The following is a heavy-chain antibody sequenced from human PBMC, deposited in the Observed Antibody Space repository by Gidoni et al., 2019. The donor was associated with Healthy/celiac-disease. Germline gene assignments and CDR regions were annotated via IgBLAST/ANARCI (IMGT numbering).Heavy chain of an antibody. D-gene: IGHD2-15*01. Sequence: QLQLQESGPGLVKPSETLSLTRTVSGCSISSSSYYWGWIRPPPGKGLEWIGSIYYSGSTYYNPSLKSRVTISVDTSKNQFSLKLSSVTAADTAVYYCARHLVRDIVVVVAADYWGQGTLVTVSS. CDR1: GCSISSSSYY. J-gene: IGHJ4*02. CDR3: ARHLVRDIVVVVAADY. CDR2: IYYSGST. V-gene: IGHV4-39*01.